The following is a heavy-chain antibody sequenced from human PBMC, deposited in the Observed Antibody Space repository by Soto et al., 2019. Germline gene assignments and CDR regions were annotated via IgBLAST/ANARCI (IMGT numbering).Heavy chain of an antibody. J-gene: IGHJ4*02. Sequence: SETLSLTCTVSGGSISSSSYYWGWIRQPPGKGLEWIGSIYYSGSTYYNPSLKSRVTISVDTSKNQFSLKLSSVTAADTAVYYCARLGITGTKYYFDYWGQGTLVTVSS. D-gene: IGHD1-20*01. V-gene: IGHV4-39*01. CDR3: ARLGITGTKYYFDY. CDR2: IYYSGST. CDR1: GGSISSSSYY.